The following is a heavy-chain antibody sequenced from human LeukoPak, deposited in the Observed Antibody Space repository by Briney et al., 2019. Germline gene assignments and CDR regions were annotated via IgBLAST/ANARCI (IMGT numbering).Heavy chain of an antibody. Sequence: PLETLSLTCTVSGGSISSSSYYWGWIRQPPGKGLEWIGSIYYSGSTYYNPSLKSRVTISVDTSKNQFSLKLSSVTAADTAVYYCARALAPRIAVAGTGAFDIWGQGTMVTVSS. V-gene: IGHV4-39*07. D-gene: IGHD6-19*01. CDR3: ARALAPRIAVAGTGAFDI. CDR1: GGSISSSSYY. J-gene: IGHJ3*02. CDR2: IYYSGST.